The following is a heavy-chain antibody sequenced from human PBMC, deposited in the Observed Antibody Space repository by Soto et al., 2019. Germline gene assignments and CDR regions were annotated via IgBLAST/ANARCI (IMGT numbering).Heavy chain of an antibody. Sequence: SVKVSCKASEGTFSSYTINWVRQAPGQGLEWMGGIIPIFGTTNYAKKFQGRVTITADESTSTAYMELSSLRAEDAAAYYCVKWHTSNFDSLPFTGFDFWGQGTQVTVSS. J-gene: IGHJ4*02. CDR1: EGTFSSYT. D-gene: IGHD3-22*01. CDR3: VKWHTSNFDSLPFTGFDF. CDR2: IIPIFGTT. V-gene: IGHV1-69*13.